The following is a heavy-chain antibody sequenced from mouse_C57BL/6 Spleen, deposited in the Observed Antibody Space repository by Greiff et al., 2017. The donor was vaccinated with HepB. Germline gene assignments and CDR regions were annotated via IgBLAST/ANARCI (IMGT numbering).Heavy chain of an antibody. V-gene: IGHV5-4*03. CDR1: GFTFSSYA. CDR2: ISDGGSYT. J-gene: IGHJ4*01. D-gene: IGHD1-1*01. CDR3: ARGATVVATGAMDY. Sequence: DVKLVESGGGLVKPGGSLKLSCAASGFTFSSYAMSWVRQTPEKRLEWVATISDGGSYTYYPDNVKGRFTISRDNAKNNLYLQMSHRKSEDTAMYYCARGATVVATGAMDYWGQGTSVTVSS.